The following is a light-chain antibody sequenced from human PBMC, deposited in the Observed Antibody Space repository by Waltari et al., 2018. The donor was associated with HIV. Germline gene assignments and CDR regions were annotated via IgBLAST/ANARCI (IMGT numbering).Light chain of an antibody. CDR2: HDR. Sequence: SYVLTQPPSVSVAPGQTARITCAANNIGSESVPWYQQRPRQAPVVVIYHDRDRPSGIPERFSGSNSGNTATLTITRVEAGDEADYYCQLFQCCNNWVFGGGTKLTVL. V-gene: IGLV3-21*01. CDR1: NIGSES. CDR3: QLFQCCNNWV. J-gene: IGLJ3*02.